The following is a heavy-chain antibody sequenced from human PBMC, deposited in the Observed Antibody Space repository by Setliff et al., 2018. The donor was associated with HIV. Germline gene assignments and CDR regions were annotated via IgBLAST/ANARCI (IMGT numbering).Heavy chain of an antibody. CDR2: IKQDGSDM. D-gene: IGHD3-22*01. Sequence: PWGSLRLSCVASGLPFYNYWMTWLRRAPGRGLEWVANIKQDGSDMHYIESVKGRFTISRDNPKNTVYLQMNSLRAEDTAEYYCAKELAASGLGYFDSWGRGILVTVSS. CDR1: GLPFYNYW. V-gene: IGHV3-7*03. J-gene: IGHJ4*02. CDR3: AKELAASGLGYFDS.